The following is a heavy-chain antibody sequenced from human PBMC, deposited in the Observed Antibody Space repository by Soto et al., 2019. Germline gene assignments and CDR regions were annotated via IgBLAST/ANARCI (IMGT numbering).Heavy chain of an antibody. CDR3: ARYFIGYCTNGVCSEPR. CDR1: GGSISSSSYY. D-gene: IGHD2-8*01. CDR2: IYYSGST. V-gene: IGHV4-39*01. J-gene: IGHJ4*02. Sequence: SSETLSLTCTVSGGSISSSSYYWGWIRQPPGKGLEWIGSIYYSGSTYYNPSLKSRVTISVDTSKNQFSLKLSSVTAADTAVYYCARYFIGYCTNGVCSEPRWGKGNLVTVSS.